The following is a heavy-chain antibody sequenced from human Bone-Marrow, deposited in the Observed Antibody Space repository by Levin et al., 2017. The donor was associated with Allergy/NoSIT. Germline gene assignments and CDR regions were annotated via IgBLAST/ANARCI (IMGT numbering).Heavy chain of an antibody. J-gene: IGHJ4*02. CDR3: ARRHYYGSD. CDR1: GFTVSSNY. Sequence: GGSLRLSCAASGFTVSSNYMTWVRQAPGKGLECVSLIYSGGSTYYPDSVKGRFTISRGNSKNTLYLQMNSLTAEDTAVYYCARRHYYGSDWGQGTLVTVSS. CDR2: IYSGGST. D-gene: IGHD3-10*01. V-gene: IGHV3-66*02.